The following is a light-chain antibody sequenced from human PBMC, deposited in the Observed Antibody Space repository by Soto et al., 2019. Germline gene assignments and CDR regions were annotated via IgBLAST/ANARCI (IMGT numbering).Light chain of an antibody. CDR2: GDT. V-gene: IGLV1-40*01. CDR3: QSYDSSLPGLL. J-gene: IGLJ2*01. CDR1: NSNIGAGYA. Sequence: QSVVTQPPSVTGAPGQRVTISCTGSNSNIGAGYAVHWYQQFPGRVPKLLIYGDTNRPSGVPDRFSGSKSGTSASLAITGLQAEDEADYYYQSYDSSLPGLLFGVGTKLTVL.